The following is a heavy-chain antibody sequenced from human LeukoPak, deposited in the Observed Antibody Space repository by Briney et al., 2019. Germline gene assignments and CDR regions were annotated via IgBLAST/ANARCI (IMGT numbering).Heavy chain of an antibody. CDR1: GGSISSYY. J-gene: IGHJ4*02. D-gene: IGHD1-1*01. Sequence: PSETLSLTCTVSGGSISSYYWSCIRQPPGKVLEWIGYIYYSGTTNYNPSLRRRVTISVDTSKTQFSLKLSSVTAADTAVYFCARYWSRFDYWGQGTLVTVSS. V-gene: IGHV4-59*08. CDR2: IYYSGTT. CDR3: ARYWSRFDY.